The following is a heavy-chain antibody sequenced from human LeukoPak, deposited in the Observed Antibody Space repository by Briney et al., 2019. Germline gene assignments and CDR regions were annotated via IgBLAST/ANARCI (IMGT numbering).Heavy chain of an antibody. D-gene: IGHD1-26*01. J-gene: IGHJ4*02. CDR3: ATTLRSGSYYFDS. CDR2: ISGSGDYT. V-gene: IGHV3-23*01. CDR1: GFTFSDYA. Sequence: GGSLRLSCAASGFTFSDYAMSWVRQPPGKGLEWVSTISGSGDYTCYADSVRGRFTISRDNSKNTLYLQMNSLRVEDTAVYYCATTLRSGSYYFDSWGQGTLVTVSS.